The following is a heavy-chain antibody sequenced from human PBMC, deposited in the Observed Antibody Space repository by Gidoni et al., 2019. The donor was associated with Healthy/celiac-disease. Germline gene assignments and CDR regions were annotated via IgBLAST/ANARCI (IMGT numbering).Heavy chain of an antibody. J-gene: IGHJ4*02. V-gene: IGHV3-33*01. CDR3: ARELEGVSPVIDY. Sequence: QVQLVESGGGVVQPGRSLRLSCAASGFTFSRYGMHWVRQAPGKGLGWVAVIWYDGSNKYYADSVKGRVTISRDNSKNTLYLQMNSLRAEDTAVYYCARELEGVSPVIDYWGQGTLVTVSS. CDR2: IWYDGSNK. CDR1: GFTFSRYG. D-gene: IGHD2-8*01.